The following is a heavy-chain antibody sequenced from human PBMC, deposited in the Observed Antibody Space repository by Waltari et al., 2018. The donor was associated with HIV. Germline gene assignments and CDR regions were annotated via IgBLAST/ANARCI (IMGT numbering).Heavy chain of an antibody. V-gene: IGHV1-46*01. CDR1: GYTFTSYY. J-gene: IGHJ4*02. CDR2: SNPSGGST. CDR3: ARLASEDIGIVVVTPLQYYFDY. D-gene: IGHD2-15*01. Sequence: QVQLVQSGAEVKKPGASVKVSCKASGYTFTSYYMHWVRQAPGQWLEWMGISNPSGGSTSYAQKFQGRVTMTRDKSTSTVYMELSSLRSEDTAVYYCARLASEDIGIVVVTPLQYYFDYWGQGTLVTVSS.